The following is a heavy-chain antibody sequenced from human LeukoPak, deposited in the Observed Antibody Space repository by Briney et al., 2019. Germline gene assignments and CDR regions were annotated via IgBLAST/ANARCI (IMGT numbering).Heavy chain of an antibody. D-gene: IGHD3-22*01. Sequence: PSETLSLTCTVSGGSMFSYHWSWVRQSPGEGLEWIGHIYAGGSTNYSPSLKSRVTMSVDTTKNQFSLKLKSVTAADTAVYYCARLRFYDSSGYSPGYYMDVWGKGTTVIVSS. CDR3: ARLRFYDSSGYSPGYYMDV. V-gene: IGHV4-4*07. CDR1: GGSMFSYH. J-gene: IGHJ6*03. CDR2: IYAGGST.